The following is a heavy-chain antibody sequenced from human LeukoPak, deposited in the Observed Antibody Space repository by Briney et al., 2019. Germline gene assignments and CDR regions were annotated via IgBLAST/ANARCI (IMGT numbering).Heavy chain of an antibody. CDR1: GFTFSSYW. D-gene: IGHD6-19*01. CDR3: ARGSVAGGFFDY. J-gene: IGHJ4*02. V-gene: IGHV3-74*01. CDR2: INSDESDT. Sequence: PGGSLRLSCAASGFTFSSYWMHWVRQAPGKGLVWVSRINSDESDTKYADSVKGRFTISRDNPKNMLYLQMNPRADDDTALFYCARGSVAGGFFDYWGQGTLVTVSS.